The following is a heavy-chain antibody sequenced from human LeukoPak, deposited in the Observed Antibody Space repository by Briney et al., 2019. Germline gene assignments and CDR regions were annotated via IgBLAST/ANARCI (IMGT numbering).Heavy chain of an antibody. CDR3: AQGGHTIFGVGSMDV. D-gene: IGHD3-3*01. CDR2: IRYDGSHQ. Sequence: GGSLRLSCAASGFTFSSYGMHWVRQAPGKGLEWVAFIRYDGSHQYYADSVKGRFTISRDNSKNTLYLQMNGLRVEDTAIYYCAQGGHTIFGVGSMDVWGTGTTVTVSS. CDR1: GFTFSSYG. J-gene: IGHJ6*03. V-gene: IGHV3-30*02.